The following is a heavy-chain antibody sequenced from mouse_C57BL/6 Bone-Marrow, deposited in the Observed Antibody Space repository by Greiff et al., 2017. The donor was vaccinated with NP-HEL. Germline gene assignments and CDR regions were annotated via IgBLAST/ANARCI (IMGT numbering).Heavy chain of an antibody. J-gene: IGHJ3*01. CDR3: ASELLFAY. CDR2: IDPENGDT. Sequence: VQLQQSGAELVRPGASVKLSCTASGFNIKDDYMHWVKQRPEQGLEWIGWIDPENGDTEYASKFQGKATITADTSSSTAYMQLSSLTSEDSAVYFCASELLFAYWGQGTLVTVSA. D-gene: IGHD2-1*01. V-gene: IGHV14-4*01. CDR1: GFNIKDDY.